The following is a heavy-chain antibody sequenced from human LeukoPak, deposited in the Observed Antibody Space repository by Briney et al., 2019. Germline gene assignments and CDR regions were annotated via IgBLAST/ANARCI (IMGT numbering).Heavy chain of an antibody. D-gene: IGHD5-18*01. J-gene: IGHJ4*02. CDR3: ARGVYNYGHDH. CDR1: EYTFTDYY. CDR2: INPNNGGT. Sequence: ASVTVSCKPSEYTFTDYYIHWVRQAPGQGLEWMGWINPNNGGTNYAQMFQGRVTMTRDTSISTAYMELTRLRSDDTAAYYCARGVYNYGHDHWGQGTLVTVSS. V-gene: IGHV1-2*02.